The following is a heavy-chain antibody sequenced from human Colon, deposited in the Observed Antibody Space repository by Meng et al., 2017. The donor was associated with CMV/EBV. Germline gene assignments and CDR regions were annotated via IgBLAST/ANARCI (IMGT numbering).Heavy chain of an antibody. CDR2: IYPSGSI. CDR1: GRSIRPYC. Sequence: QVQPLESGPGLVKPSETRSLTCTVSGRSIRPYCWSWIRYSAAKGLEWIGRIYPSGSINYHPCLESRVTMSVDTSKNQFSLRVTSVTAADTAVYYCARASAWREDYFDYWGQGTLVTVSS. J-gene: IGHJ4*02. CDR3: ARASAWREDYFDY. D-gene: IGHD1-26*01. V-gene: IGHV4-4*07.